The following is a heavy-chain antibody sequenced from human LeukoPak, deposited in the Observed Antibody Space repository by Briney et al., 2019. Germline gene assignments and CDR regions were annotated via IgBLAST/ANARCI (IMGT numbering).Heavy chain of an antibody. CDR1: GGSFSGYY. CDR3: ARAGLGYSSSWDYYYYMNV. Sequence: SETLSLTCAVYGGSFSGYYWSWIRQPPGKGLEWIGEINHSGSTNYNPSLKSRVTISVDTSKNQFSLKLSSVTAADTAVYYCARAGLGYSSSWDYYYYMNVWGKGTTVTVSS. D-gene: IGHD6-13*01. V-gene: IGHV4-34*01. J-gene: IGHJ6*03. CDR2: INHSGST.